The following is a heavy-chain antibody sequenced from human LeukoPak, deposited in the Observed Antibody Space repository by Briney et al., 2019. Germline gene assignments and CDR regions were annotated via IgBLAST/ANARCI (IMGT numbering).Heavy chain of an antibody. D-gene: IGHD6-13*01. CDR3: AREPAAAGTYVIDY. CDR2: INPNSGAT. J-gene: IGHJ4*02. CDR1: GYTFTGYY. Sequence: ASVKVSCKASGYTFTGYYMHWVRQAPGQGLEWMGWINPNSGATNYAQKFQGRVTMTRDTSISTAYMELSRLRSDDTAVYYCAREPAAAGTYVIDYWGQGTLVTVSS. V-gene: IGHV1-2*02.